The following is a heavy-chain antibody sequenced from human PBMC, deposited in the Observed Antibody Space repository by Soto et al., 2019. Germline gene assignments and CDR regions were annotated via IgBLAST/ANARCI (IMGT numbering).Heavy chain of an antibody. J-gene: IGHJ6*02. Sequence: EVQLVPSGAEVKKPGESLKISCKGSGYSFTTYWIGWVRQMPGKGLEGMVIIYPGDSDTRYSPSFQGQVTISADKSINTTYLQWSSLKASDTAIYYCARQASAGKNYYAMDVWGQGTTVTVSS. CDR3: ARQASAGKNYYAMDV. CDR2: IYPGDSDT. CDR1: GYSFTTYW. D-gene: IGHD6-13*01. V-gene: IGHV5-51*01.